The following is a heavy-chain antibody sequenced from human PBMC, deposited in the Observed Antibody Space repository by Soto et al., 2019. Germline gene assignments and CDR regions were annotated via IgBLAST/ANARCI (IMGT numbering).Heavy chain of an antibody. J-gene: IGHJ4*02. CDR2: ISYDGSNK. CDR1: GFTFSSYA. Sequence: PGGSLRLSCAASGFTFSSYAMHWVRQAPGKGLEWVAVISYDGSNKYYADSVKGRFTISRDNSKNTLYLQMNSLRAEDTAVYYCARDPSGSGSYYNELDYWGQGTLVTVSS. CDR3: ARDPSGSGSYYNELDY. D-gene: IGHD3-10*01. V-gene: IGHV3-30-3*01.